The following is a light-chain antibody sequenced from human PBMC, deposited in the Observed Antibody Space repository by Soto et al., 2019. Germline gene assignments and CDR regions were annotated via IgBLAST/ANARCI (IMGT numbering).Light chain of an antibody. V-gene: IGLV2-14*03. CDR3: SSYISTSTLV. Sequence: QSVLTQPASVSGSPGQSLTISCTGTSSDIGGYNYVSWYQQYPGKAPKLMLYDVITRPSGVSSRFSGSKSGNTASLTISGLQAEDEADYYCSSYISTSTLVFGTGTKVTVL. CDR1: SSDIGGYNY. J-gene: IGLJ1*01. CDR2: DVI.